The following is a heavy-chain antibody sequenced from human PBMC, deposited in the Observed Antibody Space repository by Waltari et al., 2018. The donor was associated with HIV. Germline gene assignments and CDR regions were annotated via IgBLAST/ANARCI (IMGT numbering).Heavy chain of an antibody. Sequence: QVQLRESGPGLVKPSETLSLTCTVAGGPLTSHYWSWIRQPPGRGLEWIGYVYFSGSTKYNPSLKSRVTISVDRSKNQFSLRVNSVTAADTAVYYCARQRQQPSVAWFDPWGQGALVTVSS. CDR1: GGPLTSHY. CDR2: VYFSGST. D-gene: IGHD6-13*01. CDR3: ARQRQQPSVAWFDP. V-gene: IGHV4-59*11. J-gene: IGHJ5*02.